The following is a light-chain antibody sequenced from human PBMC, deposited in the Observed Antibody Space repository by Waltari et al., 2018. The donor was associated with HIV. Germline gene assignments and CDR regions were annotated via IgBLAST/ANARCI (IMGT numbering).Light chain of an antibody. CDR1: SSNIGAGYD. CDR3: QSYDISLSGWV. V-gene: IGLV1-40*01. CDR2: GNT. Sequence: QSVLTQPPSVSGAPGQRVTISCTWSSSNIGAGYDVHWYQQFPGTAPKVLIYGNTYRPSGVPDRFSGSKSGSSASLLITGLQAEDDADYYCQSYDISLSGWVFGGGTKLTVL. J-gene: IGLJ3*02.